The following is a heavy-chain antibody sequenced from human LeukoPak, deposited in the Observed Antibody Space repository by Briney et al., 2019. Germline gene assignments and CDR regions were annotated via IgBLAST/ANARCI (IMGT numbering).Heavy chain of an antibody. CDR3: AKVLEIQLWSWGYFDY. CDR1: GFTFTTYW. J-gene: IGHJ4*02. CDR2: IKNDGSEK. V-gene: IGHV3-7*03. Sequence: GGSLRLSCAASGFTFTTYWMSWVRQPPGKGLEWVANIKNDGSEKYYLDSVKGRFTISRDNSKNTLYLQMNSLRAEDTAVYYCAKVLEIQLWSWGYFDYWGQGTLVTVSS. D-gene: IGHD5-18*01.